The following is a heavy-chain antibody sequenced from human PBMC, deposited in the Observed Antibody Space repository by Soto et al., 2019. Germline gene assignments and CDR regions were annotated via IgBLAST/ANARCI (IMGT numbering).Heavy chain of an antibody. CDR2: INAGNGNT. V-gene: IGHV1-3*01. CDR1: GYTFTSHA. Sequence: ASVKVSCKASGYTFTSHAMHWVRQAPGQRLEWMGWINAGNGNTKYSQKFQGRVTITTDTSASTAYMELSSLRAEDTAVYYCARDLGHRYDFWSGYYGPFDYWGQGTLVTRLL. D-gene: IGHD3-3*01. CDR3: ARDLGHRYDFWSGYYGPFDY. J-gene: IGHJ4*02.